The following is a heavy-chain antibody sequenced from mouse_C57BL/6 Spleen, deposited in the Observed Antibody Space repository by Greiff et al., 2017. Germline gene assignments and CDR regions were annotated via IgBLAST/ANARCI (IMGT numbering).Heavy chain of an antibody. Sequence: QVQLQQSGAELVRPGTSVTVSCKASGYAFTHYLIEWVKQRPGQGLEWIGVINPGSGGTNYNEKFKGKATLTADKSSSTAYMQLSSLASEDSAVYFCAREGGLPYWGQGTLVTVSA. CDR1: GYAFTHYL. CDR3: AREGGLPY. CDR2: INPGSGGT. V-gene: IGHV1-54*01. D-gene: IGHD2-4*01. J-gene: IGHJ3*01.